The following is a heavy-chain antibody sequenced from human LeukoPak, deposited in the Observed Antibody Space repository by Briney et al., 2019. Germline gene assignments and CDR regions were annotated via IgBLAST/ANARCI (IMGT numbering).Heavy chain of an antibody. Sequence: SGGSLRLSCAASGFTFSSYSMNWVRQAPGKGLEWVSSISSSSSYIYYADSVKGRFTISRDNAKNSLYLQMNSLRVEDTAVYFCARGGVYVYDSFVIWGQGTVVTVSS. J-gene: IGHJ3*02. CDR1: GFTFSSYS. CDR3: ARGGVYVYDSFVI. CDR2: ISSSSSYI. V-gene: IGHV3-21*01. D-gene: IGHD5/OR15-5a*01.